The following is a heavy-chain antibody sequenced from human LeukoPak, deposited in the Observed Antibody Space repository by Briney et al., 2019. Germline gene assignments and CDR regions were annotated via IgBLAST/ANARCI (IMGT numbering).Heavy chain of an antibody. Sequence: GSLRLSCAASGFTFNIYSMSWVRQAPGNGLEWVSSITSSGDATFYADSVKDRFTISRDNSKNTLYLQVSRLRAEDTAVYYCAKDRPNYHESNGHYYRPNGDYWGQGTLVTVSS. J-gene: IGHJ4*02. V-gene: IGHV3-23*01. D-gene: IGHD3-22*01. CDR1: GFTFNIYS. CDR2: ITSSGDAT. CDR3: AKDRPNYHESNGHYYRPNGDY.